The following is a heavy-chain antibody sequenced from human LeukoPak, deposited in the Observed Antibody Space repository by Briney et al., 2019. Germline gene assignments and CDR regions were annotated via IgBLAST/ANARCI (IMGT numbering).Heavy chain of an antibody. CDR2: ISSSGGGT. J-gene: IGHJ2*01. Sequence: GGSLRLSCAASGFTFSTYAMSWVRQTPGKGLEWVSAISSSGGGTFYTDSVKGRFTISRDDPKDTLYLQVNSLRAEDTALYYCARGVAPIFWFFDLWGRGTLVTVSS. V-gene: IGHV3-23*01. CDR1: GFTFSTYA. CDR3: ARGVAPIFWFFDL. D-gene: IGHD5-12*01.